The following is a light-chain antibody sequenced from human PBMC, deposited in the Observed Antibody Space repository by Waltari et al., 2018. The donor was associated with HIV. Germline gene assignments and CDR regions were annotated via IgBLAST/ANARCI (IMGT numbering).Light chain of an antibody. Sequence: EIVLTQFPATLSLSPGKRVTLPCRASQSVSTYLAWYQHKPGQAPRLLIYDASTRAAGIPARFSGSGSGTDFTLTISSLETEDFAVYYCQQRSNWPPAYTFGQGTKLEIK. CDR1: QSVSTY. CDR3: QQRSNWPPAYT. V-gene: IGKV3-11*01. CDR2: DAS. J-gene: IGKJ2*01.